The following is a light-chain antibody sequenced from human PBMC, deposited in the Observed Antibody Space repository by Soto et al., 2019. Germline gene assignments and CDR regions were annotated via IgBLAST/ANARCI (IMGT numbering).Light chain of an antibody. CDR2: DVG. V-gene: IGLV2-11*01. CDR3: CSYAGSYRGV. CDR1: SSDVGGYNY. Sequence: QSALTQPRSVSGSPGQSVTISCTGTSSDVGGYNYVSWYQQHPGKAPKLMIYDVGKRPSGVPDRFSGSKSGNTASLTISGLQAEDEADYYCCSYAGSYRGVFGGGTKVTVL. J-gene: IGLJ2*01.